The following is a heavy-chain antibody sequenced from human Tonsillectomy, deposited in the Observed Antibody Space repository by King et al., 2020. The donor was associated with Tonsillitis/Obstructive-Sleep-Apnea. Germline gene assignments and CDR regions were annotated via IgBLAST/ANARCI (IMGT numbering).Heavy chain of an antibody. D-gene: IGHD3-3*01. CDR1: EFTFSSYA. CDR2: ISYDGSNK. CDR3: ARGITIFGVVIQDYFYYMVV. V-gene: IGHV3-30*09. J-gene: IGHJ6*03. Sequence: VQLVESGGGVVQPGRSLRLSCAASEFTFSSYAMHWVRQAPGKGLEWVALISYDGSNKYYADSVKGRFAISRDNSKDTLYLQMNSLRAEDTAVYYCARGITIFGVVIQDYFYYMVVWGKGNTVTVSS.